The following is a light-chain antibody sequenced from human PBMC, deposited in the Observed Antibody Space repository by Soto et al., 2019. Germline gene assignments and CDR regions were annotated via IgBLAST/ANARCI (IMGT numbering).Light chain of an antibody. CDR2: GTS. CDR3: QQYGYSPEANP. V-gene: IGKV3-20*01. J-gene: IGKJ4*01. Sequence: EILLTQSPGTLPFSPGERATLACKASRSVSNSVLAWYQQKPGQAPRVLILGTSTRARGIPDRFSGRGSGPDFALTISRLEPEDSAVYYCQQYGYSPEANPFGGGTKLDIK. CDR1: RSVSNSV.